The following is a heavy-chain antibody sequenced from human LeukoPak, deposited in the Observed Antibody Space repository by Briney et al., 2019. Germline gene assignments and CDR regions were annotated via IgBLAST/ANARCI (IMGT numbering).Heavy chain of an antibody. CDR2: IHYSGNT. Sequence: SETLSFTCTASGGSISSSSSYWGWIRQPPGKGLEWIGSIHYSGNTYYNPSLKSRVTISVDTSKNQFSLKMSSVTAADTAVYYCARGLGGNSDYWFDPWGQGTLVTVSS. D-gene: IGHD4-23*01. CDR3: ARGLGGNSDYWFDP. CDR1: GGSISSSSSY. J-gene: IGHJ5*02. V-gene: IGHV4-39*07.